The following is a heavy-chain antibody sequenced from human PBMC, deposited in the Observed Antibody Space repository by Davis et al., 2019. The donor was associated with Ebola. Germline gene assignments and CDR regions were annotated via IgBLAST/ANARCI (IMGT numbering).Heavy chain of an antibody. J-gene: IGHJ5*02. V-gene: IGHV4-59*01. CDR1: GGSISSYY. CDR2: IYYSGST. D-gene: IGHD6-13*01. CDR3: ARGGRIAATTYWFDP. Sequence: GSLRLSCTVSGGSISSYYWSWIRQPPGKGLEWIGYIYYSGSTNYNPSLKSRVTISVDTSKNQFSLKLSSVTAADTAVYYSARGGRIAATTYWFDPWGQGTLVTVSS.